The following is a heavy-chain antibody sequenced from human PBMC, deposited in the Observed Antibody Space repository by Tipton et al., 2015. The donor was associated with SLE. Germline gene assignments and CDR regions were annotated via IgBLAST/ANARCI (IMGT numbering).Heavy chain of an antibody. V-gene: IGHV4-61*09. CDR1: GGSISSGPYY. J-gene: IGHJ3*01. CDR2: IFNSGNT. Sequence: TLSLTCSVSGGSISSGPYYWTWIRQPAGKGLEWIGHIFNSGNTDYNPSLYNPSLESRVTISVDTSKNQFSLQLTSVTAADTAVYFCARSLLEPTTRAFDVWGQGTLVTVSS. CDR3: ARSLLEPTTRAFDV. D-gene: IGHD1-1*01.